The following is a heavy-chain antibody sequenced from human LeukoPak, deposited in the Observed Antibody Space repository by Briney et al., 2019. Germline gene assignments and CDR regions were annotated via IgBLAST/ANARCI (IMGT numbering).Heavy chain of an antibody. CDR1: GGSIGSYY. Sequence: SETLSLTCTVSGGSIGSYYWSWIRQPPGKGLEWIGYIYYSGITNYNPSLKSRVTISVDTSKNQFSLKLSSVTAADTAVYYCARGDTDMEQYYFDYWGQGTLVTVSS. V-gene: IGHV4-59*01. J-gene: IGHJ4*02. CDR2: IYYSGIT. CDR3: ARGDTDMEQYYFDY. D-gene: IGHD5-18*01.